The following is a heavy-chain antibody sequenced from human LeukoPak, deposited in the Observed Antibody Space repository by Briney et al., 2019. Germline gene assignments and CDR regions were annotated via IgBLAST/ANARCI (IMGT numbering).Heavy chain of an antibody. D-gene: IGHD6-19*01. J-gene: IGHJ4*02. Sequence: PSETLSLTCTVSGGSISSYYWSWIRQPPGKGLEWIGYIYYSGSTNYNPSLKSRVTISVDTSKNQFSLKLSSVTAADTAVYYCARVYSSGWYAGYFDYWGQGTLVTVSS. V-gene: IGHV4-59*01. CDR1: GGSISSYY. CDR3: ARVYSSGWYAGYFDY. CDR2: IYYSGST.